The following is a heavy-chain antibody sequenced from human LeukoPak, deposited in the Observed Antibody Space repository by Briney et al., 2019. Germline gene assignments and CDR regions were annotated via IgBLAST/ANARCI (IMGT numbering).Heavy chain of an antibody. V-gene: IGHV1-2*06. CDR1: GYTFTGYY. Sequence: ASVKVSCKASGYTFTGYYMHWVRQAPGQGLEWMGRINPNSGGTNYAQKIQGRVTMTRDTSISTAYMELSRLRSDDTAVYYCARDPEYCTNGVCYIEGYWGQGTLVTVSS. D-gene: IGHD2-8*01. CDR3: ARDPEYCTNGVCYIEGY. CDR2: INPNSGGT. J-gene: IGHJ4*02.